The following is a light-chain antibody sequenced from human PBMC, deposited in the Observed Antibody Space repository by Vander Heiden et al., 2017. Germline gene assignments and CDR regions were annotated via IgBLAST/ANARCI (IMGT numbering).Light chain of an antibody. CDR1: SSNIGAGYD. Sequence: QSELTQPPSVSGAPGQRVTISCSGDSSNIGAGYDVHWYQQFPGTAPKLLIYRNNNRPSGVPARFSASKSGTSASLAITGLRAEDEADYYCQSYDSLREVFGGGTKLTVL. CDR3: QSYDSLREV. V-gene: IGLV1-40*01. J-gene: IGLJ3*02. CDR2: RNN.